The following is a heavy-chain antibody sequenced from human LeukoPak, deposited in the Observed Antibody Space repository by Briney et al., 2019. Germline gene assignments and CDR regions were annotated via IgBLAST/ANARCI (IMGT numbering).Heavy chain of an antibody. CDR2: IYHSGST. J-gene: IGHJ6*03. CDR3: ARLQGLGPGYYYYMDV. D-gene: IGHD3-16*01. V-gene: IGHV4-38-2*02. CDR1: GYSISSGNY. Sequence: PSETLSHTCTVSGYSISSGNYWDWIRQPPGKGLEWIGSIYHSGSTNYNPSLKSRVTMSVDTSKNQFSLKLSSVTAADTAVYYCARLQGLGPGYYYYMDVWGKGTTVTISS.